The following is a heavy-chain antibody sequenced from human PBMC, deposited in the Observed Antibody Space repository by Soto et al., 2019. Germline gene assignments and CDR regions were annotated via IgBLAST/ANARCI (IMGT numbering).Heavy chain of an antibody. CDR1: GFSLSTSGVG. CDR3: AHYRIYGDYMYYFDY. D-gene: IGHD4-17*01. J-gene: IGHJ4*02. V-gene: IGHV2-5*02. Sequence: QITLKESGPTLVKPTQTLTLTCTFSGFSLSTSGVGVGWIRQPPGKALEWLALIYWDDDKRYSPSLKSRLTITKDTSNNHVVLTMTNIDPVDTATYYCAHYRIYGDYMYYFDYWGQGTLVTVSS. CDR2: IYWDDDK.